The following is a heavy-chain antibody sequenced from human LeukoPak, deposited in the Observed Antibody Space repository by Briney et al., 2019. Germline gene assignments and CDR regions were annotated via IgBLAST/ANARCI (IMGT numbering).Heavy chain of an antibody. V-gene: IGHV1-69*04. D-gene: IGHD2-2*01. CDR2: IIPILGIA. Sequence: ASVKVSCKASGGTFSSYAISWVRQAPGQGLAWMGRIIPILGIANYAQKFQGRVTITADKSTSTAYMELSSLRSEDTAVYYCARMDVVVPAADPWGQGTLVTVSS. CDR1: GGTFSSYA. CDR3: ARMDVVVPAADP. J-gene: IGHJ5*02.